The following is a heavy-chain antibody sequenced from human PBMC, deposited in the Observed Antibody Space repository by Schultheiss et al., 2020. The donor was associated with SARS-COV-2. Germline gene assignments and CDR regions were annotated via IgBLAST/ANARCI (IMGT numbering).Heavy chain of an antibody. J-gene: IGHJ3*02. CDR3: VKGLPHYYDSSGYAFDI. CDR2: IIPIFGTA. Sequence: SVKVSCKASGFTFTSSAVQWVRQAPGQGLEWMGRIIPIFGTANYAQKFQGRVTITADESTSTAYMELRSLRSEDTAVYYCVKGLPHYYDSSGYAFDIWGQGTMVTVSS. V-gene: IGHV1-69*13. CDR1: GFTFTSSA. D-gene: IGHD3-22*01.